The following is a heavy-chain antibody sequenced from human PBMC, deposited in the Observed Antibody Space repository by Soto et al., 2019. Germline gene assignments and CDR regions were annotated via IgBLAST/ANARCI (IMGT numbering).Heavy chain of an antibody. CDR2: IYYSGSA. V-gene: IGHV4-39*01. Sequence: QLQLQESGPGLVKPSETLSLTCTVSGGSISSSDYYWGWIRQPPGKGLEWIGNIYYSGSASYNPSLMSRVTISVDTTKSQLSLNLSSVTAADTAVYMCVSGYTWVGFDYWGQGTLVTVSS. J-gene: IGHJ4*02. D-gene: IGHD5-18*01. CDR1: GGSISSSDYY. CDR3: VSGYTWVGFDY.